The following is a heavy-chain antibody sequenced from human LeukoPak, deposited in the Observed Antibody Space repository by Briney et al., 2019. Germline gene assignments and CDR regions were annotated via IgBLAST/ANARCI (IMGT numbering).Heavy chain of an antibody. CDR2: IKQDGSEK. Sequence: GGSLRLSCAASGFTFSSYWMSWVRQAPGKGLEWVANIKQDGSEKYYVDSVKGRFTISRDNAKNSLYLQMNSLRAEDTAVYYCARDPNANWYYYGSGSYYRFDYWGQGTLVTVSS. D-gene: IGHD3-10*01. CDR3: ARDPNANWYYYGSGSYYRFDY. CDR1: GFTFSSYW. J-gene: IGHJ4*02. V-gene: IGHV3-7*01.